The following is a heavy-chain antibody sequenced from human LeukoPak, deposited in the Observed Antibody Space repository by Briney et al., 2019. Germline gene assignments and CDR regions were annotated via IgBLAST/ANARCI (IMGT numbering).Heavy chain of an antibody. CDR2: ISYDGSNK. CDR1: GFTFSSYA. Sequence: GGSLRLYCAASGFTFSSYAMHWVRQAPGKGLEWVAVISYDGSNKYYADSVKGRFTISRDNSKNTLYLQMNSLRAEDTAVYYCARGEGGRARYSYGNYYYYYGMDVWGKGTTVTVSS. D-gene: IGHD5-18*01. CDR3: ARGEGGRARYSYGNYYYYYGMDV. V-gene: IGHV3-30*04. J-gene: IGHJ6*04.